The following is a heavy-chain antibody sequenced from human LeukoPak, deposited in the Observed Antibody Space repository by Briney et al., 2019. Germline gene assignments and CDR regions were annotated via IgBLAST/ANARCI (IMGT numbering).Heavy chain of an antibody. Sequence: PPGGSLRLSCAASGFTFTSYWMTWVRQAPERGLEWVANISQDGSEKWFVDSVRGRFTISRDNAKSSVYLQMNSLRAEDTALYYCARHRQYNFDSWGQGTLVTVSS. CDR1: GFTFTSYW. V-gene: IGHV3-7*03. D-gene: IGHD5-24*01. J-gene: IGHJ4*02. CDR3: ARHRQYNFDS. CDR2: ISQDGSEK.